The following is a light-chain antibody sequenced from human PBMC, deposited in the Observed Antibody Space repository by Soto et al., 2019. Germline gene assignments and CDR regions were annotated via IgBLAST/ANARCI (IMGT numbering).Light chain of an antibody. CDR2: AAS. J-gene: IGKJ1*01. CDR3: QQSYSTPWT. V-gene: IGKV1-39*01. CDR1: QSISSY. Sequence: DIQMTQSPSSLSASVGDRVTITCRASQSISSYLNWYQHKPGKAPNLLIYAASSLQSGVPSRFSGSGSGTDFTLTINSLQPEDFATYSCQQSYSTPWTFGQGTKVEIK.